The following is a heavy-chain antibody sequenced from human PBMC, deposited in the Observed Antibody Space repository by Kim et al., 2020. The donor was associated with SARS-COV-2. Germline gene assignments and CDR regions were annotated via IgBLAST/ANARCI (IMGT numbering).Heavy chain of an antibody. J-gene: IGHJ5*02. CDR2: ISYDGSDK. CDR1: GFTFSSYG. Sequence: GGSLRLSCVASGFTFSSYGMHWVRQAPGKGLEWVAVISYDGSDKYYADSVKGRFTISRDNSKNTLYLQMNSLRAEDTAVYYCAKSGGFGESNWFDPWGQGTLVTVSS. V-gene: IGHV3-30*18. D-gene: IGHD3-10*01. CDR3: AKSGGFGESNWFDP.